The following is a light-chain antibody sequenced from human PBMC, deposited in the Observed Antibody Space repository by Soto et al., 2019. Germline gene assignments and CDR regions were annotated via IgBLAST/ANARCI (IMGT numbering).Light chain of an antibody. CDR2: DVS. J-gene: IGLJ1*01. V-gene: IGLV2-14*03. CDR3: NSFTTSTTYV. Sequence: QSALTQPASVSGSPGQSITISCTGTSSDVGGYNSVSWYQQHPGKAPKLIIYDVSRRPSGISNRFSGSQSANTASLTISGLQAEDEGDYYCNSFTTSTTYVFGSGTKFTVL. CDR1: SSDVGGYNS.